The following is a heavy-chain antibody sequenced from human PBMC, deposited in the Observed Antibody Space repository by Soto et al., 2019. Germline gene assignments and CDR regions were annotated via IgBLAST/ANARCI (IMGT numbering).Heavy chain of an antibody. V-gene: IGHV4-31*03. Sequence: PSETLSLTCTVSGGSISSGGYYWSWIRQHPGKGLEWIGYMYSSGSTYYKPSLKSRVTISLDTSKNHFSLNLSSVTAADTAVYYCAAMPHHYSSSGTYWYYFDYWSLGTLVTVSS. CDR1: GGSISSGGYY. J-gene: IGHJ4*02. D-gene: IGHD3-10*01. CDR2: MYSSGST. CDR3: AAMPHHYSSSGTYWYYFDY.